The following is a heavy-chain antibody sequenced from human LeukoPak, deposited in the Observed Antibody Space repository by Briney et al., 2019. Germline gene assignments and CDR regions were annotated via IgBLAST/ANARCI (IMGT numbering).Heavy chain of an antibody. Sequence: ASVRVSCKASGYTFTSYPMHWVRQAPGQRLEWMRWINAGNGNTKYSQKFQGRVTITRDTSASTAYMELSSLRSEDTAVYYCARAILWFGDQPYFDYWGQGTLVTVSS. V-gene: IGHV1-3*01. CDR1: GYTFTSYP. D-gene: IGHD3-10*01. CDR3: ARAILWFGDQPYFDY. J-gene: IGHJ4*02. CDR2: INAGNGNT.